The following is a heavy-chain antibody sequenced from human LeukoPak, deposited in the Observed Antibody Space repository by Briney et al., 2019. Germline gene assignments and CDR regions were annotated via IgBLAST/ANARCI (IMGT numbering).Heavy chain of an antibody. V-gene: IGHV4-39*07. CDR1: GGSVSSGSYY. CDR2: IYHSGST. CDR3: ARAGGDIVVVPVNAFDI. Sequence: PSETLSLTCTVSGGSVSSGSYYWSWVRQPPGKGLEWIGEIYHSGSTNYNPSLKSRVTISVDKSKNQFSLKLSSVTAADTAVYYCARAGGDIVVVPVNAFDIWGQGTMVTVSS. J-gene: IGHJ3*02. D-gene: IGHD2-2*01.